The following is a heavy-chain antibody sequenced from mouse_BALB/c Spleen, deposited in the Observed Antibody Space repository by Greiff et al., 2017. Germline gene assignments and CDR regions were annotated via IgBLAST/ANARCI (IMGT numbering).Heavy chain of an antibody. V-gene: IGHV5-17*02. J-gene: IGHJ4*01. CDR1: GFTFSSFG. CDR3: ARRTTATDAMDY. CDR2: ISSGSSTI. D-gene: IGHD1-2*01. Sequence: EVQLVESGGDLVKPGGSLKLSCAASGFTFSSFGMHWVRQAPEKGLEWVAYISSGSSTIYYADTVKGRFTISRDNPKNTLFLQMTSLRSEDTAMYYCARRTTATDAMDYWGQGTSVTVSS.